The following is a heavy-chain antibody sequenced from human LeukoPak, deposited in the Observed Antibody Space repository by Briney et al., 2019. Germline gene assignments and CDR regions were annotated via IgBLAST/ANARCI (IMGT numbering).Heavy chain of an antibody. CDR3: ARAYCSGGSCYLVDS. J-gene: IGHJ5*01. CDR1: GGSISSSNW. D-gene: IGHD2-15*01. V-gene: IGHV4-4*02. Sequence: SETLSLTCAVSGGSISSSNWWSWVRQPPGKGLEWIGEIYHSGSTNYNPSLKSRFTISVYKSKNQFSLKLSSVTAADTAVYYCARAYCSGGSCYLVDSWGQGTLVTVSS. CDR2: IYHSGST.